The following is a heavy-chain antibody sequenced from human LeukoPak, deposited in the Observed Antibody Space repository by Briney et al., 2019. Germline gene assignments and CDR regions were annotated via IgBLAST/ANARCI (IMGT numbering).Heavy chain of an antibody. CDR2: IYYSGST. V-gene: IGHV4-59*04. CDR1: GGSISSYY. CDR3: ARREGYYYDSNAFDI. Sequence: SETLSLTCTVSGGSISSYYWSWIRQPPGKGLEWIGYIYYSGSTYYNPSLKSRVTISVDTSKNQFSLKLSSVTAADTAVYYCARREGYYYDSNAFDIWGQGTMVTVSS. D-gene: IGHD3-22*01. J-gene: IGHJ3*02.